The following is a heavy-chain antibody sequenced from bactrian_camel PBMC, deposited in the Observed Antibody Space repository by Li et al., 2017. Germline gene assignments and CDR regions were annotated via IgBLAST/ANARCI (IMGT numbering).Heavy chain of an antibody. V-gene: IGHV3S35*01. J-gene: IGHJ4*01. CDR2: IYSSGDST. D-gene: IGHD1*01. Sequence: VQLVESGGGSVQAGGSLRLSCAASGYTDTRICMAWFRQAPGKEREGIAYIYSSGDSTYYADSVKGRFTISHDDAKNTVYLQMNSLKPEDTAVYYCALDLGPAFPYCSGGPSQGTQVTVS. CDR1: GYTDTRIC.